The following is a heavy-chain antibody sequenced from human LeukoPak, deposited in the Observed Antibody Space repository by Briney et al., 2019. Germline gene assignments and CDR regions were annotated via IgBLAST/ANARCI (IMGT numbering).Heavy chain of an antibody. D-gene: IGHD2-2*01. V-gene: IGHV3-9*01. Sequence: GGSLRLSCAASGFTFSSYAMSWVRQAPGKGLEWVSGISWNSGSIGYADSVKGRFTISRDNAKNSLYLLMNSLRTEDTALYYCVKDGSPRYCSSTSCYSYYYYMDVWGKGTTVTISS. CDR3: VKDGSPRYCSSTSCYSYYYYMDV. J-gene: IGHJ6*03. CDR1: GFTFSSYA. CDR2: ISWNSGSI.